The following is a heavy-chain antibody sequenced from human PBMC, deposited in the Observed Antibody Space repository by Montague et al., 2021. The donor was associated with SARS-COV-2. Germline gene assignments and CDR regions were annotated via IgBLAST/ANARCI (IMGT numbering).Heavy chain of an antibody. CDR2: IHRSDST. CDR3: ASRGAVAGKVYFQH. V-gene: IGHV4-4*02. CDR1: GASNSTWNW. J-gene: IGHJ1*01. D-gene: IGHD6-19*01. Sequence: SETLSLTCAVYGASNSTWNWWSWPRYTPGTGVAGIGDIHRSDSTNNPPSLKSRVTISVDKSKNQFSQKLSSVTAADTAVYYCASRGAVAGKVYFQHWGQGTLVSVSS.